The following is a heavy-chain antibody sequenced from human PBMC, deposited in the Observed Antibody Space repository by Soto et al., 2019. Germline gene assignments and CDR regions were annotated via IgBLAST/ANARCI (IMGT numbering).Heavy chain of an antibody. CDR2: ISAYNGST. D-gene: IGHD2-2*02. CDR1: GYTFTSYG. V-gene: IGHV1-18*01. CDR3: ARARAREPAAIDYYYGMDV. Sequence: ASVKVSCKASGYTFTSYGISWVRQAPGQGLEWMGWISAYNGSTNYAQKLQGRVTMTTDTSTSTAYMELRSLRSDDTAVYYCARARAREPAAIDYYYGMDVWGQGTTVTVSS. J-gene: IGHJ6*02.